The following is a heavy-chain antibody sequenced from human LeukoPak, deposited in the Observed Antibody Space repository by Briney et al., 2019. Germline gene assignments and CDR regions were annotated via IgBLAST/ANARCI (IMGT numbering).Heavy chain of an antibody. J-gene: IGHJ5*02. CDR1: GYTFTSYG. Sequence: ASVTVSCKASGYTFTSYGISWVRQAPGQGLEWMGWISAYNGNTNYAQKLQGRLTMTTDTSTSTAYMELRSLRSDETAVYYCARGSDDYVWGSYRYSYNWFDPWGQGTLVTVSS. CDR2: ISAYNGNT. CDR3: ARGSDDYVWGSYRYSYNWFDP. V-gene: IGHV1-18*01. D-gene: IGHD3-16*02.